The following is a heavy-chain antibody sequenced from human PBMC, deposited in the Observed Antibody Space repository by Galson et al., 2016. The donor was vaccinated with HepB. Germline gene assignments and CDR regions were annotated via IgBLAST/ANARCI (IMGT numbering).Heavy chain of an antibody. V-gene: IGHV3-33*05. CDR1: GFPFNTYG. Sequence: SLRLSCATSGFPFNTYGMHWVRQAPGRGPEWVALISYDGSKEYYADSVKGRFTISRDNSKNTLYLQMNSLRAEDTAVYYCARVQWLNAFDIWGQGTMVTVSP. J-gene: IGHJ3*02. CDR2: ISYDGSKE. CDR3: ARVQWLNAFDI. D-gene: IGHD6-19*01.